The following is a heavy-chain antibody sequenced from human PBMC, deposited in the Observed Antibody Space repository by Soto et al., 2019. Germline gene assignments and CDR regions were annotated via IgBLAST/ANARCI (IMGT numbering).Heavy chain of an antibody. V-gene: IGHV1-18*01. D-gene: IGHD5-18*01. Sequence: QVQLVQSGAEVKKPGASVKVSCKASGYTFTTYGISWVRQAPGQGLEWMGWISTYNGNTNYAQKLQGRVTLTTDTSTSKAYMELRSLGSDDTAVYYCARVHGVDTAIPWDYWGQGTLVTVSS. CDR1: GYTFTTYG. CDR3: ARVHGVDTAIPWDY. J-gene: IGHJ4*02. CDR2: ISTYNGNT.